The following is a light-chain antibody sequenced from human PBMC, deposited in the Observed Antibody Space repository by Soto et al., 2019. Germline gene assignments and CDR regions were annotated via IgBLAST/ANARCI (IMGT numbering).Light chain of an antibody. CDR2: GAS. Sequence: IVMTHYPATLSVSPGERATLSCSASQSVSSNLDWYQQKPGQATRLLIYGASTRATGIPARFSGSGSGTEFTITISSLQSEDFAVYYCQQYNNWPQTFGQVTKVDIK. V-gene: IGKV3-15*01. CDR3: QQYNNWPQT. CDR1: QSVSSN. J-gene: IGKJ1*01.